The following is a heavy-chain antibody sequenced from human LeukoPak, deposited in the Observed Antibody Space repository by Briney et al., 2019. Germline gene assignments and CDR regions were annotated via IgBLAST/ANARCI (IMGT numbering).Heavy chain of an antibody. CDR1: GGTFSSYA. J-gene: IGHJ5*02. D-gene: IGHD2-2*01. Sequence: SVKVSCKASGGTFSSYAISWVRQAPGQGLEWMGGIIPIFATPNYAQKFQGRVTITADESTSTAYMELSSLRSEDTAVYYCVRAHYCSSTSCYAGVLWFDPWGQGTLVTVSS. CDR2: IIPIFATP. V-gene: IGHV1-69*13. CDR3: VRAHYCSSTSCYAGVLWFDP.